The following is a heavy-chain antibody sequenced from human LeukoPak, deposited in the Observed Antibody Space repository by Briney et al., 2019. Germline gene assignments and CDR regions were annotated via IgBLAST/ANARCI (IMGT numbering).Heavy chain of an antibody. V-gene: IGHV4-34*01. CDR3: ARKSAGTGNWFDP. CDR1: DGSFSGFY. Sequence: SETLSLTCAVYDGSFSGFYWSWIRQSPGMRLEWIGEINHRGNTDSNPSLKSRVTISVDRSKNHYYLNLTSVTAADTAMYFCARKSAGTGNWFDPWGQGTLVTVSS. D-gene: IGHD6-13*01. J-gene: IGHJ5*02. CDR2: INHRGNT.